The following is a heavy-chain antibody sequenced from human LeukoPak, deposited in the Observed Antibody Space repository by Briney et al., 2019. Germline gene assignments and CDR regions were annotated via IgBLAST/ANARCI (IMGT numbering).Heavy chain of an antibody. Sequence: SETLSLTCTVSGGSISSSSYYWGWIRQPPGKGLEWIGSIYYSGSTYYNPSLKSRATISVDTSKNQFSLKLSSVTAADTAVYYCANTAMVSPYYFDYWGQGTLVTVSS. V-gene: IGHV4-39*01. D-gene: IGHD5-18*01. CDR1: GGSISSSSYY. CDR2: IYYSGST. CDR3: ANTAMVSPYYFDY. J-gene: IGHJ4*02.